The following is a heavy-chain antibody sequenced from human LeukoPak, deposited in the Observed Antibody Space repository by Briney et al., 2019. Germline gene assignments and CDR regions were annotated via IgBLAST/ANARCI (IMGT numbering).Heavy chain of an antibody. Sequence: ASVKVSCKASGYTFTVYYLHWVPQAPGQGLEWMGWINPNSGGTNYAQKFQGRVTMTRDTSISTAYMELSRLRSDDTAVYHCARGSRYRSSTSCSRDLYYFDYWGQGTLVTVSS. V-gene: IGHV1-2*02. CDR3: ARGSRYRSSTSCSRDLYYFDY. CDR2: INPNSGGT. D-gene: IGHD2-2*01. CDR1: GYTFTVYY. J-gene: IGHJ4*02.